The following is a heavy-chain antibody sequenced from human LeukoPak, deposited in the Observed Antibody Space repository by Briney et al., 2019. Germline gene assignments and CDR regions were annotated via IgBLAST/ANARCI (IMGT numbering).Heavy chain of an antibody. CDR2: INPNSGGT. D-gene: IGHD3-22*01. V-gene: IGHV1-2*02. CDR1: GYTFTGYY. J-gene: IGHJ4*02. CDR3: AKEYYYDSSGYYALDC. Sequence: GASVKVSCKASGYTFTGYYMHWVRQAPGQGPEWMGWINPNSGGTNYAQKFQGKVTMTRDTSISTAYMELSRLRSDDTAVYYCAKEYYYDSSGYYALDCWGQGTLVTVSS.